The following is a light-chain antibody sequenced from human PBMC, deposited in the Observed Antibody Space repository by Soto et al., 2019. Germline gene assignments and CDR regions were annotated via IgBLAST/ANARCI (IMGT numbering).Light chain of an antibody. J-gene: IGKJ4*01. CDR2: TAS. CDR3: QQANSFPLT. V-gene: IGKV1-12*01. Sequence: DIQMTQSPSSVSASVGDRVTITCRASQGISRLLDWYQQKPGKAPNLLIQTASSLQSGVPSRFSGSGSGTDFTLTISSLQPEDFSTYYCQQANSFPLTFGGGTKVEIK. CDR1: QGISRL.